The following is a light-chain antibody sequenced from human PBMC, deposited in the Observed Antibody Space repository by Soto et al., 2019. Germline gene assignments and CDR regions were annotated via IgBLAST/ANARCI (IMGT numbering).Light chain of an antibody. CDR3: QQYGSSPRT. V-gene: IGKV3-20*01. Sequence: EIVLTQSPGTLSLSPGERATLXXRASQSVSSSYLAWYQQKPGQAPRVXIYGASSRATGIPDRFSGSGSGTDFTLTISRLEPEDFAVYYCQQYGSSPRTFGQGTKVDIK. CDR1: QSVSSSY. J-gene: IGKJ1*01. CDR2: GAS.